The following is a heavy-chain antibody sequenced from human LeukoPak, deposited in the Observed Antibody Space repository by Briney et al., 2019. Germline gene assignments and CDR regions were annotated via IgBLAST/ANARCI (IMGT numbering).Heavy chain of an antibody. CDR3: ARDQGYDILTGYNFDY. CDR1: CYHFSSYG. Sequence: APVEVPFHASCYHFSSYGINWGRPAPGQGAEGIGWVSGYNANTNYVQKLQGRVTMTTDTSTSTAYMELRRLRSDDTAMYYCARDQGYDILTGYNFDYWGQGTLVTVSS. CDR2: VSGYNANT. D-gene: IGHD3-9*01. V-gene: IGHV1-18*01. J-gene: IGHJ4*02.